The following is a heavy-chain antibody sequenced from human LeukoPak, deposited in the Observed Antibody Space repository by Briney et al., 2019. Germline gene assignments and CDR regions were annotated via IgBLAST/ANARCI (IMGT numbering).Heavy chain of an antibody. CDR2: IHNSGNS. CDR3: ARVLDTAIVNDAFDI. D-gene: IGHD5-18*01. CDR1: GDSISGYY. J-gene: IGHJ3*02. V-gene: IGHV4-4*08. Sequence: SETLSLTCSVSGDSISGYYWSWIRQPPGKGLEWIAYIHNSGNSNYNPSLKSRVTISADTSKNQFSLKLSSVTAADTAVYYCARVLDTAIVNDAFDIWGQGTMVTVSS.